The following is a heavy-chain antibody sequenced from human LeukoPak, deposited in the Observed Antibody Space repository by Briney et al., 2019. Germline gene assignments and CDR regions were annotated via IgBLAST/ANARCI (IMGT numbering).Heavy chain of an antibody. D-gene: IGHD6-13*01. CDR1: GFTFSSYS. Sequence: GGSLRLSCAASGFTFSSYSMNWVRQAPGKGLEWVSSISSSSSYIYYADSVKGRFTISRDNAKNSLYLQMNSLRAEDTAVYYCARGGYSSRARPPDYWGQGTLVTVSS. V-gene: IGHV3-21*01. CDR3: ARGGYSSRARPPDY. CDR2: ISSSSSYI. J-gene: IGHJ4*02.